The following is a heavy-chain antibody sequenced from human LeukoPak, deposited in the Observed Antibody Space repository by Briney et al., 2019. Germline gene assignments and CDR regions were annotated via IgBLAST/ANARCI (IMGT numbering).Heavy chain of an antibody. Sequence: GGSLRLSCAASGFTFSSYGMHWVRQAPGKGLEWVAFIQYDGSNKYYADSVKGRFTISRDNSKNTLYLQMNSLRAEDTAVYYCARDQSLDILTGYYTSDYWGQGTLVTVSS. CDR1: GFTFSSYG. J-gene: IGHJ4*02. D-gene: IGHD3-9*01. CDR3: ARDQSLDILTGYYTSDY. CDR2: IQYDGSNK. V-gene: IGHV3-30*02.